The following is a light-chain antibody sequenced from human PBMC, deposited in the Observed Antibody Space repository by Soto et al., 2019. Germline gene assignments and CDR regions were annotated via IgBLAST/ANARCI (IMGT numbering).Light chain of an antibody. CDR3: QQSYITPFYT. Sequence: DIQMTQSPSSLSASVGDRVTITCRASQSISTYLHWYQQKPGKAPKLLIYAASRLQSGVPSRFSGSGSGTDFTLTITSLQPEDFATYYCQQSYITPFYTFGQGTKLEIK. V-gene: IGKV1-39*01. J-gene: IGKJ2*01. CDR1: QSISTY. CDR2: AAS.